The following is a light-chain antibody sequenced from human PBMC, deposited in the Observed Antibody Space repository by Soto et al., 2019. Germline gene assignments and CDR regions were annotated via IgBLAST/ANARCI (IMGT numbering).Light chain of an antibody. V-gene: IGKV1-33*01. J-gene: IGKJ3*01. CDR2: DAS. CDR1: QDISNY. CDR3: QQYDNAEIT. Sequence: DIQMTQSPSSLSASVGDRVTITCQASQDISNYLNWYQQKPGKAPKLLIYDASNLETGVPSRFSGRGSGTEFTFTISSLQPEDLATYYFQQYDNAEITFGPGTTVYIK.